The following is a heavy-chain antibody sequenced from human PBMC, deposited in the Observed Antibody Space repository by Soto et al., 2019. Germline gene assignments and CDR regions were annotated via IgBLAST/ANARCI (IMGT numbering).Heavy chain of an antibody. D-gene: IGHD6-19*01. CDR1: GFTFSSYA. V-gene: IGHV3-23*01. CDR3: AKVLVAVAGVFDY. Sequence: VGSLRLSCAASGFTFSSYAMSWVRQAPGKGLEWVSAISGSGGSTYYADSVKGRFTISRDNSKSTLYLQMNSLRAEDTAVYYCAKVLVAVAGVFDYWGQGTLVTVSS. CDR2: ISGSGGST. J-gene: IGHJ4*02.